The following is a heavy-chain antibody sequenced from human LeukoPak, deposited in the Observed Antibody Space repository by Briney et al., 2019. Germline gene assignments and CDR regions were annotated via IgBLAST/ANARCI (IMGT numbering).Heavy chain of an antibody. CDR3: ARTAAIRGYYYYYMDV. CDR1: GGSISSSSYY. J-gene: IGHJ6*03. CDR2: INHSGST. V-gene: IGHV4-39*07. D-gene: IGHD2-2*01. Sequence: ETLSLTCTVSGGSISSSSYYWGWIRQPPGKGLEWIGEINHSGSTNYNPSLKSRVTISVDTSKNQFSLKLSSVTAADTAVYYCARTAAIRGYYYYYMDVWGKGTTVTVSS.